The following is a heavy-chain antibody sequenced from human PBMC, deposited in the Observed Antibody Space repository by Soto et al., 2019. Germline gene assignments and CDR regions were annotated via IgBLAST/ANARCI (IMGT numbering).Heavy chain of an antibody. CDR3: ARVPYYDSSGYYSAHFDY. V-gene: IGHV5-51*07. CDR1: GYSFTSYW. Sequence: GESLKITFKRSGYSFTSYWKVWLHQSLRHSLECMGIVYPGDSDTRYSPSFQGQVTIAADKSISTAYLQWSSLKASDTAMYYCARVPYYDSSGYYSAHFDYWGQGTLVTVSS. D-gene: IGHD3-22*01. J-gene: IGHJ4*02. CDR2: VYPGDSDT.